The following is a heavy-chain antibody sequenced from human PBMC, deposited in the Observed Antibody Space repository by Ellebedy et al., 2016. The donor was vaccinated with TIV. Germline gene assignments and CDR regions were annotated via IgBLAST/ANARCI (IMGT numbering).Heavy chain of an antibody. D-gene: IGHD2-15*01. V-gene: IGHV3-23*01. J-gene: IGHJ6*02. Sequence: GESLKISXAASGFPFNIYDMTWVRQAPGKGLECVSAINSGGDTTYYAGSVKGRFTISRDNSKNTLYMQMNSLRADDTAVYYCAKQNRGSCSGGTCYWYFYGMDVWGQGTTVTVSS. CDR1: GFPFNIYD. CDR3: AKQNRGSCSGGTCYWYFYGMDV. CDR2: INSGGDTT.